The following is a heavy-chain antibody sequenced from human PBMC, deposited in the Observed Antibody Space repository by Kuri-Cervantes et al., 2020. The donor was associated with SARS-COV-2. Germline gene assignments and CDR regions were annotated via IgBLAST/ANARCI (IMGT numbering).Heavy chain of an antibody. CDR1: GFPFNTYT. V-gene: IGHV3-21*01. CDR3: ARVAGEGPIYYYYMDV. J-gene: IGHJ6*03. CDR2: ISSSGNYV. D-gene: IGHD2-21*01. Sequence: GESLKISCAASGFPFNTYTMNWVRQAPGKGLEWVSSISSSGNYVYYADSVTGRFTISRDNARNSLSLQMNSLRVEDTAVYYCARVAGEGPIYYYYMDVWGKGTTVTVSS.